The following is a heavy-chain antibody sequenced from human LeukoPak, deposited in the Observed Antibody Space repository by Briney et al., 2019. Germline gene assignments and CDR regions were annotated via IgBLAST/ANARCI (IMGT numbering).Heavy chain of an antibody. J-gene: IGHJ4*02. CDR1: GYTFTSYG. Sequence: ASVKVSCMASGYTFTSYGISWVRQAPGQGLEWMGWISAYNGNTNYAQKLQGRVTMTTDTSTSTADMELRSLRSDDTAVYYCARDRGTIFGVDYWGQGTLFTVSS. CDR2: ISAYNGNT. V-gene: IGHV1-18*01. D-gene: IGHD3-3*01. CDR3: ARDRGTIFGVDY.